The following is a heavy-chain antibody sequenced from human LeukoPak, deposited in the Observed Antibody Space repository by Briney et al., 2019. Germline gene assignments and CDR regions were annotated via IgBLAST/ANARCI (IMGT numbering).Heavy chain of an antibody. D-gene: IGHD3-22*01. CDR2: IYPGDSDT. V-gene: IGHV5-51*01. Sequence: GESLKISCKGSGYSFTSYWIGWVRQMPGKGLGWMGIIYPGDSDTRYSPSFQGQVTISADKSISTAYLQWSSLKASDTAMYYCARRTSDSSGDYYYYYYMDVWGKRTRVTVSS. CDR1: GYSFTSYW. CDR3: ARRTSDSSGDYYYYYYMDV. J-gene: IGHJ6*03.